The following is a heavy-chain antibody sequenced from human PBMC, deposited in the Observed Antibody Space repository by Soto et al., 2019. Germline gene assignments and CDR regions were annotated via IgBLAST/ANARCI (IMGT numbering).Heavy chain of an antibody. CDR2: ISAYNGNT. D-gene: IGHD2-2*01. V-gene: IGHV1-18*01. J-gene: IGHJ3*02. CDR1: GYTFTSYG. Sequence: ASVKVSFKASGYTFTSYGISWVRQAPGQGLEWMGWISAYNGNTNYAQKLQGRVTMTTDTSTSTAYMELRSLGSDDTAVYYCARDRCSSTSCYRPRAFDIWGQGTMVTVSS. CDR3: ARDRCSSTSCYRPRAFDI.